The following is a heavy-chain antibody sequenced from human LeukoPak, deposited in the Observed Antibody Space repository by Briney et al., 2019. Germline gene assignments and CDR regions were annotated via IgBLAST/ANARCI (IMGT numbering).Heavy chain of an antibody. CDR2: INHSGST. Sequence: SETLSLTCAVYGGSFSGYYWSWIRQPPGEGLEWIGEINHSGSTNYNPSLKSRVTISVDTSKNQFSLKLSSVTAADTAVYYCARVDRGSFDPWGQGTLVTVPS. CDR1: GGSFSGYY. J-gene: IGHJ5*02. V-gene: IGHV4-34*01. D-gene: IGHD3-10*01. CDR3: ARVDRGSFDP.